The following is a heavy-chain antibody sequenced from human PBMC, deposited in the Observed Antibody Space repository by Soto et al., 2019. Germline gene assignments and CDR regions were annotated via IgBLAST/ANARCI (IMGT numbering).Heavy chain of an antibody. J-gene: IGHJ6*02. CDR2: ISSSGSTI. V-gene: IGHV3-48*03. CDR3: ARDAMVRGVTIKKGGCGMAV. Sequence: PGGSLRLSCAASGFTFSSYEMNWVRQAPGKGLEWVSYISSSGSTIYYADSVKGRFTISRDNAKNSLYLQMNSLRAEDTAVYYCARDAMVRGVTIKKGGCGMAVWGQGTRVTVSS. D-gene: IGHD3-10*01. CDR1: GFTFSSYE.